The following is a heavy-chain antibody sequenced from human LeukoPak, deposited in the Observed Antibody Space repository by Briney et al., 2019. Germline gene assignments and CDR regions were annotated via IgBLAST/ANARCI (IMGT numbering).Heavy chain of an antibody. J-gene: IGHJ4*02. CDR2: ITSRSSYI. V-gene: IGHV3-48*02. CDR1: GFTFSDYN. D-gene: IGHD1-1*01. CDR3: ARDRETAY. Sequence: GGSLRLSCAASGFTFSDYNMNWVRQAPGKGLEWVSYITSRSSYIYYADSVKGRFTVSRDNAKNSLFLQMNSLRDEDTAVYYCARDRETAYRGQGTLVTVSS.